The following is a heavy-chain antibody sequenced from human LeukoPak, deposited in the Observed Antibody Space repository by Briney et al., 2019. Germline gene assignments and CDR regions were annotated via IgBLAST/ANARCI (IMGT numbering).Heavy chain of an antibody. CDR1: GFTFGKYW. D-gene: IGHD4-17*01. J-gene: IGHJ4*02. CDR3: AKGTYGDYLEPFDY. V-gene: IGHV3-23*01. Sequence: GGSLRLSCVASGFTFGKYWMSWVRQAPGKGLEWVSAISGSGGSTYYADSVKGRFTISRDNSKNTLYLQMNSLRAEDTAVYYCAKGTYGDYLEPFDYWGQGTLVTVSS. CDR2: ISGSGGST.